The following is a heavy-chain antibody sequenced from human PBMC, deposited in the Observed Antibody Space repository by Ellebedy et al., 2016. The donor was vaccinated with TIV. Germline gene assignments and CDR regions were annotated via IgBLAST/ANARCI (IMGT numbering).Heavy chain of an antibody. V-gene: IGHV3-74*01. D-gene: IGHD6-6*01. CDR1: GFTFSNYW. Sequence: PGGSLRLSSAASGFTFSNYWMHWVRQAPGKGLVWVSRIKWDGSTATYADSVKGRFTISRDNAKNSLYLQMNSLRVEDTAVYYCARSRYPGARSSFDSWGQGTLVTVSS. J-gene: IGHJ4*02. CDR3: ARSRYPGARSSFDS. CDR2: IKWDGSTA.